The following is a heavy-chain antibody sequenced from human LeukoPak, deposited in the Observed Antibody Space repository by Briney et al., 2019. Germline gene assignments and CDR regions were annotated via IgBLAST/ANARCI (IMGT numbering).Heavy chain of an antibody. V-gene: IGHV1-2*02. J-gene: IGHJ4*02. D-gene: IGHD3-16*01. CDR1: GHTFTDYY. CDR2: IHPKSGDT. Sequence: ASVKVSCKASGHTFTDYYMHWVRQAPGQGLEWMGWIHPKSGDTKYAQIFQGRVTVTRDTSISTAYMELSSLRSDDTAVYYCVPSGDYACYFDYWGQGTLVTVSS. CDR3: VPSGDYACYFDY.